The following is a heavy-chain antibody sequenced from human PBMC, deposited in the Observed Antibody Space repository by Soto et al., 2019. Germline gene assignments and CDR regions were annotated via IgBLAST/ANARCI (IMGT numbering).Heavy chain of an antibody. Sequence: GGSLRLSCAASGFTFSSYWMHWVRQAPGKGLAWVSRINSDGSSTSYADSVKGRFTISRDNAKNTLYLQMNSLRAEDTAVYYCARDRYNWNDRGFDPWGQGTLVTVSS. J-gene: IGHJ5*02. V-gene: IGHV3-74*01. D-gene: IGHD1-20*01. CDR2: INSDGSST. CDR3: ARDRYNWNDRGFDP. CDR1: GFTFSSYW.